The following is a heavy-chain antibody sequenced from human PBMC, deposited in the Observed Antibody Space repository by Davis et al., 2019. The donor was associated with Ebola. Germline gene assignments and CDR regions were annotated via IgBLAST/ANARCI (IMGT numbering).Heavy chain of an antibody. Sequence: GGSLRLSCAASGFTFTQYAMTWVRQAPGKGLEWVSTISKSGRDTNYADPVKGRLSVSRDNSKNTVYLQMHSLRVEDTAVYYCARDPDTSGYYSWFDPWGQGTLVTVSS. V-gene: IGHV3-23*01. CDR3: ARDPDTSGYYSWFDP. CDR2: ISKSGRDT. D-gene: IGHD6-19*01. J-gene: IGHJ5*02. CDR1: GFTFTQYA.